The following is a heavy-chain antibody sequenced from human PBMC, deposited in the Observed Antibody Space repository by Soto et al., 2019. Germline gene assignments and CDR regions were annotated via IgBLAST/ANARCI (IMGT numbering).Heavy chain of an antibody. CDR1: GFTFSSYG. J-gene: IGHJ6*02. Sequence: QVQLVESGGGVVQPGRSLRLSSAASGFTFSSYGMHQVRQAPGKGLEWVAVISYDGSNKYYADSVKGRFTISRDNSKKTLYLQMNSLRAEDTAVYYCAKLMGSSWYLGYYYGMDVWGQGTTVTVSS. D-gene: IGHD6-13*01. CDR3: AKLMGSSWYLGYYYGMDV. CDR2: ISYDGSNK. V-gene: IGHV3-30*18.